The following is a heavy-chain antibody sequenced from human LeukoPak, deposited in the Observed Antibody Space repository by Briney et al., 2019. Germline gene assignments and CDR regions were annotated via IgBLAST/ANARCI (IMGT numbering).Heavy chain of an antibody. CDR1: GFTFSSHG. J-gene: IGHJ6*03. V-gene: IGHV3-33*01. D-gene: IGHD1-26*01. Sequence: GMSLTLPCAPSGFTFSSHGMHWVRQAPGKGREWVGDIWYDGSNKYYADSVKGRFTISRDNSKNTLYLQMNSLRAEDTAVYYCARDAGKWAYYYYMDVWGKGTTVTVSS. CDR3: ARDAGKWAYYYYMDV. CDR2: IWYDGSNK.